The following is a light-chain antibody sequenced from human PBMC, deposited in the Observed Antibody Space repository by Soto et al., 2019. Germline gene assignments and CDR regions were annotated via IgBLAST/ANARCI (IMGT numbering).Light chain of an antibody. CDR3: QQYGSKRWT. V-gene: IGKV3-20*01. J-gene: IGKJ1*01. Sequence: EIVLTQSPGTLSLSPGERATLSCRASQSVSSSYLAWYQQKPGQAPRLLIYGASSRATGIPDRFSGSGSGADFTLTISRLEPEDFAVYYCQQYGSKRWTCGHGTKVEIK. CDR1: QSVSSSY. CDR2: GAS.